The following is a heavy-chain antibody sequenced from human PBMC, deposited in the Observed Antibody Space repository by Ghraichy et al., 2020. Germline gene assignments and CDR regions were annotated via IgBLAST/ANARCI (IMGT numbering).Heavy chain of an antibody. CDR1: GFSLSTSGVG. Sequence: SGPTLVKPTQTLTLTCTFSGFSLSTSGVGVGWIRQPPGKALEWLALIYWNDDERYSPSLRSRLTITKDTSKNQVVLTMTNMDPVDTATYYCAHIEYQLSGFLFDYWGQGTLVTVSS. V-gene: IGHV2-5*01. J-gene: IGHJ4*02. CDR3: AHIEYQLSGFLFDY. CDR2: IYWNDDE. D-gene: IGHD6-6*01.